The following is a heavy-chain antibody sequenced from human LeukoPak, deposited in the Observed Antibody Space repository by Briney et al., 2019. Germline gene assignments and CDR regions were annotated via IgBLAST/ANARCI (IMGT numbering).Heavy chain of an antibody. CDR3: ARGGELLRPADY. V-gene: IGHV3-7*01. CDR2: MNQDGSEK. D-gene: IGHD1-26*01. J-gene: IGHJ4*02. CDR1: GFTFSSYW. Sequence: PGGSLRLSCAASGFTFSSYWMSWVRQAPGKGLEWVANMNQDGSEKCYVDSVKGRFTISRDNAKNSLYLQMNNLRAEDTAVYYCARGGELLRPADYWGQGTLVTVSS.